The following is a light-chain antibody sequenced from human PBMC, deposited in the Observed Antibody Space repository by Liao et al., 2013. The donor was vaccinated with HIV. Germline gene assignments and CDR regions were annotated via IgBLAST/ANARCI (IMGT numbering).Light chain of an antibody. CDR1: NIGTKS. CDR3: QLYDSSSGLYV. CDR2: YDR. Sequence: SYELTQPPSVSVAPGKTASITCGGNNIGTKSVHWYQQKPGQAPVLVIQYDRDRPSGIPERFSGSNSGDTATLTITRVQAGDEADYYCQLYDSSSGLYVFGPGTEVIVL. J-gene: IGLJ1*01. V-gene: IGLV3-21*04.